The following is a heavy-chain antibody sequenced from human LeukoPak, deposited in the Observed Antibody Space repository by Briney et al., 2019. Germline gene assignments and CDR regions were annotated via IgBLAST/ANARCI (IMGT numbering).Heavy chain of an antibody. CDR2: IWHDGSNK. CDR3: ARDRSTGSYFFFDY. D-gene: IGHD6-19*01. Sequence: GGSLRLSCLASGFTFDTFGMYWARQAPGKGQEWVAVIWHDGSNKYYTDSVKGRFTISRDNPKNTLYLQMNSLRAEDTAVYYCARDRSTGSYFFFDYWGQGVLVTVSS. J-gene: IGHJ4*02. CDR1: GFTFDTFG. V-gene: IGHV3-33*07.